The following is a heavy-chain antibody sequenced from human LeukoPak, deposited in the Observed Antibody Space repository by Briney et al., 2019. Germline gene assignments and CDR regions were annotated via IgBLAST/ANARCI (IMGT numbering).Heavy chain of an antibody. D-gene: IGHD6-19*01. V-gene: IGHV1-18*01. CDR3: ARGGGIAVADDFDY. CDR1: GYTFSNYG. Sequence: GASVKVSCKVSGYTFSNYGISWVRQATGRGLEWMGWISGQTGKTKQAQKFQGRITLTTDSATNTAYMELRSLTSDDTAVYYCARGGGIAVADDFDYWGQGTLVTVSS. CDR2: ISGQTGKT. J-gene: IGHJ4*02.